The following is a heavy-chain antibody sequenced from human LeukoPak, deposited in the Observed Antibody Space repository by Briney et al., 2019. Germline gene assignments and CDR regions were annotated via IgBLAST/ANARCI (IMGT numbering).Heavy chain of an antibody. D-gene: IGHD3-9*01. J-gene: IGHJ5*02. CDR1: GGSISSGDYY. V-gene: IGHV4-30-4*01. CDR2: IYYSGST. CDR3: ARDGTYYDILTGYYNKGNWFDP. Sequence: SETLSLTCTVSGGSISSGDYYWSWIRQPPGKGLGWIGYIYYSGSTYYNPSLKSRVTISVDTSKNQFSLKLSSVTAADTAVYYCARDGTYYDILTGYYNKGNWFDPWGQGTLVTVSS.